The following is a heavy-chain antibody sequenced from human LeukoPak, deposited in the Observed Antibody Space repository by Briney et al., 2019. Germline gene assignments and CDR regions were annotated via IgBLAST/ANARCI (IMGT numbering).Heavy chain of an antibody. D-gene: IGHD5-18*01. Sequence: GGSLRLSCAASGFTFSNYALHWVRQAPGKGLEWVAVISYDGSNKFYADSVRGRFTISRDNAKNSLYLQMNSLRAEDTAVYYCARERGYSYGYSDYWGPGTLVTVSS. CDR2: ISYDGSNK. CDR1: GFTFSNYA. CDR3: ARERGYSYGYSDY. J-gene: IGHJ4*02. V-gene: IGHV3-30*04.